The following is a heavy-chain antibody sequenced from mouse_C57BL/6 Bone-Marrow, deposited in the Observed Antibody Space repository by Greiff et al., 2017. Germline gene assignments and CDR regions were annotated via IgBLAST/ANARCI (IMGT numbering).Heavy chain of an antibody. CDR3: ARYYYGSSYLDY. CDR2: IYPGGGYT. J-gene: IGHJ2*01. Sequence: VQLQQSGAELVRPGTSVKMSCKASGYTFTNYWIGWAKQRPGHGLEWIGDIYPGGGYTNYNEKFKGKATLTADKSSSTAYLQFSSLTSEDSAIYYCARYYYGSSYLDYWGQGTTLTVSS. D-gene: IGHD1-1*01. CDR1: GYTFTNYW. V-gene: IGHV1-63*01.